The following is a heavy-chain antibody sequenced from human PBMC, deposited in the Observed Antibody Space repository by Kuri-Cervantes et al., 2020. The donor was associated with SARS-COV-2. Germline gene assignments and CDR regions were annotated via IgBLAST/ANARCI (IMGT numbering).Heavy chain of an antibody. V-gene: IGHV3-48*03. CDR1: GFTFSSYE. D-gene: IGHD3-10*01. CDR2: ISSSGSTI. CDR3: AASRGSGRTPPGY. J-gene: IGHJ4*02. Sequence: GGSLRLSCAASGFTFSSYEMNWVRQAPGKGLEWVSYISSSGSTIYYADSVKGRFTISRDNAKNSLYLQMNSLRAEDTAVYYCAASRGSGRTPPGYWGQGTLVTVSS.